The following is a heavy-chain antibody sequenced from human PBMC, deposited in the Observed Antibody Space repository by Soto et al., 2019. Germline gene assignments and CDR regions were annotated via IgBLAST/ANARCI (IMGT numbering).Heavy chain of an antibody. CDR3: ARGTGSGISSPNYYYMDV. Sequence: QVQLVQSGAEVKKPGASVKVSCKASGYTFTSYEISWVRQAAGQGLEWMGWMNPNSGYTGYAQKFQDRVTMTRNTSISTAYMEVSSLRSEDTAVYYCARGTGSGISSPNYYYMDVWGKGTTVTVSS. CDR2: MNPNSGYT. CDR1: GYTFTSYE. J-gene: IGHJ6*03. D-gene: IGHD3-10*01. V-gene: IGHV1-8*01.